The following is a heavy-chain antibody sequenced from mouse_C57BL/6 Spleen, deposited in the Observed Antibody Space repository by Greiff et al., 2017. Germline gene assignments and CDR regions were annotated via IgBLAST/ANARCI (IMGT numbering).Heavy chain of an antibody. V-gene: IGHV1-39*01. CDR1: GYSFTDYN. CDR2: INPNYGTT. D-gene: IGHD1-1*01. CDR3: ARAPYGSLYYYAMDY. Sequence: EVKLQESGPELVKPGASVKISCKASGYSFTDYNMNWVKQSNGKSLEWIGVINPNYGTTSYNQKFKGKATLTVDQSSSTAYMQLNSLTSEDSAVYYCARAPYGSLYYYAMDYWGQGTSVTVSS. J-gene: IGHJ4*01.